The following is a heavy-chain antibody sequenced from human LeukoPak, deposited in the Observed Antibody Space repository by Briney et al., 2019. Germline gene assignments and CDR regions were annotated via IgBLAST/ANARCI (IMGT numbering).Heavy chain of an antibody. CDR2: IYPRDGST. Sequence: WASVKVSCKASGYTFTSNYIHWVRQAPGQGLEWMGMIYPRDGSTSYAQKFQGRVTVTRDTSTSTVHMELSGLRSEDTAVYYCARDQEGFDYWAREPWSPSPQ. V-gene: IGHV1-46*01. CDR1: GYTFTSNY. J-gene: IGHJ4*02. CDR3: ARDQEGFDY.